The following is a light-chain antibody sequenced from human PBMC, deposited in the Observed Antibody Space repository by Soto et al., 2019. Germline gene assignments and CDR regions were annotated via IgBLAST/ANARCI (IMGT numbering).Light chain of an antibody. CDR1: QSVSSSY. CDR2: GAS. J-gene: IGKJ2*01. Sequence: EIVLTQSPGTLSLSPGERATLSCRASQSVSSSYLAWYQQKPGQAPRLLIYGASSRATGIPDRFSGSGSGTDFTLTISRLEPEDFEVYYCQQYGSSPRTCGQGTKLEIK. V-gene: IGKV3-20*01. CDR3: QQYGSSPRT.